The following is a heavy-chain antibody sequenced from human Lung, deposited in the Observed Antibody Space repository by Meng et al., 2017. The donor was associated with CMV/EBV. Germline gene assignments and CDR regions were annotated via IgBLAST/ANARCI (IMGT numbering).Heavy chain of an antibody. CDR1: GFTVSSNY. CDR3: ARSIFGAPGGV. J-gene: IGHJ6*02. CDR2: IYSGGST. V-gene: IGHV3-53*01. Sequence: GESLKISCAASGFTVSSNYMSWVRQAPGKGLEWVPVIYSGGSTYYADSVKGRFTISRDNSKNTLYLQMNSLRAEDTAVYYCARSIFGAPGGVWGQGTTVTVSS. D-gene: IGHD3-3*01.